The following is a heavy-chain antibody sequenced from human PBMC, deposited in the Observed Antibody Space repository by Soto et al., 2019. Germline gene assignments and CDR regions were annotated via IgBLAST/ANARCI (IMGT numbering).Heavy chain of an antibody. J-gene: IGHJ6*02. V-gene: IGHV1-2*04. D-gene: IGHD3-10*01. CDR2: INPNSGGT. CDR1: GYTFTGYY. Sequence: ASVKVSCKASGYTFTGYYMHWVRQAPGQGLEWMGWINPNSGGTNYAQKFQGWVTMTRDTSISTAYMELSRLRSDDTAEYYSARDSRVTTTYYYYYYGMDVWGQGTTVTVSS. CDR3: ARDSRVTTTYYYYYYGMDV.